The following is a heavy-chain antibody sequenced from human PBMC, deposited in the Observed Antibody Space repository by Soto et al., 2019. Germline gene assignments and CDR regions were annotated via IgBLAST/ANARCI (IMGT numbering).Heavy chain of an antibody. V-gene: IGHV1-69*19. Sequence: QVLLVQSGAEVKKPGSSVKISCKASGGSFGNSAINWVRQTPGQGLEWFGGVIPVYRTLNYAQKFQGRVTIGADDATGTAYMTLNRLASNDTAVYYCATGVIWSGYFTVGSWGQGTQVSVS. CDR1: GGSFGNSA. CDR3: ATGVIWSGYFTVGS. D-gene: IGHD3-3*01. CDR2: VIPVYRTL. J-gene: IGHJ4*02.